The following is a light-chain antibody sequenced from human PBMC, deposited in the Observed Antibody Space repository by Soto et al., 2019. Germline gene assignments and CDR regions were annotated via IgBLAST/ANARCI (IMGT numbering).Light chain of an antibody. V-gene: IGKV1-5*01. CDR3: QQYNSYPT. Sequence: DIQMTQSPSTLSASVGDRVTITCRASQRVTTWLAWYQQKPGQAPNLLIHDASTLEPGVPSRFRGSGSGTVFTLTISNLQPDDFATYYCQQYNSYPTFGGGTK. CDR1: QRVTTW. J-gene: IGKJ4*01. CDR2: DAS.